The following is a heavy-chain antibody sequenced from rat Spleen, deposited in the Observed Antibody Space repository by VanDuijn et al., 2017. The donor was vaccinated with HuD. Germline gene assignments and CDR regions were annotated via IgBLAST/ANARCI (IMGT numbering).Heavy chain of an antibody. CDR1: DYSITSSYG. D-gene: IGHD1-10*01. J-gene: IGHJ2*01. CDR3: ARRRGQVYNNYFDY. Sequence: EVRLQESGPGLVKPSQSLSLTCSVTDYSITSSYGWNWIRKFPGNKLEWMGYINSAGSTKYNPSLKSRISITRDTSKNQFFLQLNSVTTEDTATYYCARRRGQVYNNYFDYWGQGVMVTVSS. CDR2: INSAGST. V-gene: IGHV3-3*01.